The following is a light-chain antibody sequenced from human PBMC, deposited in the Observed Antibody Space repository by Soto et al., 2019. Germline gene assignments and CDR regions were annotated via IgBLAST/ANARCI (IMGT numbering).Light chain of an antibody. Sequence: VMTQSPATLSVSPGERATLSCWASETVATNLAWYQQKPGQAPRLLISGASTRAAGISDRFRGSGSGTEFTLTSRSRRPVESAIYYCQQYFEWPPMTVGRGTRVQI. CDR1: ETVATN. CDR2: GAS. CDR3: QQYFEWPPMT. V-gene: IGKV3-15*01. J-gene: IGKJ4*02.